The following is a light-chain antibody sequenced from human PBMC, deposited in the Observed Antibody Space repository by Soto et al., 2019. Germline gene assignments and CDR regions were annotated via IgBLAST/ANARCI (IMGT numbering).Light chain of an antibody. CDR1: QTIDSW. V-gene: IGKV1-5*03. CDR2: KAS. CDR3: QQYHIHSGT. J-gene: IGKJ1*01. Sequence: IQMTQSPSSLSTSVGDRVTITCRASQTIDSWLAWYQQRPGKPPNLLIYKASTLASGVPSRFSGSGSGTEFTLTINSLQADDVASYCSQQYHIHSGTFGQGTKVDI.